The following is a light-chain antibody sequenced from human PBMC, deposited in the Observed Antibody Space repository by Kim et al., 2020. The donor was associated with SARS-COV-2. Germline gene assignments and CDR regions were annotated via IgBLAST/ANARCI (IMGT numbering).Light chain of an antibody. Sequence: GQSVTISCTGSSSDVGGYNYVSWYQQHPGKAPKVLIYEVNKRPSGVPDRFSGSKSGNTASLTVSGLQADDEADYYCTSYAANDTLVFGGGTMLTVL. CDR2: EVN. J-gene: IGLJ3*02. CDR1: SSDVGGYNY. CDR3: TSYAANDTLV. V-gene: IGLV2-8*01.